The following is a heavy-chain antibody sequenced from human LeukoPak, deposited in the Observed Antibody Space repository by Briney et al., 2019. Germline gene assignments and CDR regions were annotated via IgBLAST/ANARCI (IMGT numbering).Heavy chain of an antibody. CDR3: ARAVPSRQAIDY. CDR1: GFTFSSYG. CDR2: IRYDGSNK. V-gene: IGHV3-30*02. Sequence: QAGGSLRLSCAASGFTFSSYGMHWVRQAPGKGLEWVAFIRYDGSNKYYADSVKGRFTISRDNSKNTLYLQMNSLIPEDTAVYYCARAVPSRQAIDYWGQGTLVTVSS. J-gene: IGHJ4*02.